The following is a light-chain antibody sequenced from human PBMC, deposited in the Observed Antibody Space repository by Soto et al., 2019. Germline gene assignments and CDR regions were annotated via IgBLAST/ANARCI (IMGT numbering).Light chain of an antibody. CDR3: QQYGSSPWT. Sequence: ETVLTQSPGTLSLSPGERATLSSRASQTIRSNYLAWYRQTPGQAPRLLIYGASNRATGIADRFSGSGSGTYFTLIISRLEPEDFALYYCQQYGSSPWTFGHGTNVEIK. J-gene: IGKJ1*01. V-gene: IGKV3-20*01. CDR2: GAS. CDR1: QTIRSNY.